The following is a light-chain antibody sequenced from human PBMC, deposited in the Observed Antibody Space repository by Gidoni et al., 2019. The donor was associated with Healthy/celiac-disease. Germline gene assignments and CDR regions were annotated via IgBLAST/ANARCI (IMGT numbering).Light chain of an antibody. Sequence: EIVMTQSPATLSVSPGERATLSCSASQSVSSNLAWYQQKPGQAPSLLIYGASTRATGIPARFSGSGYGTEFTLTISSLQSEDFAVYYCQQYNNWPQTFGPGTKVDIK. CDR3: QQYNNWPQT. CDR2: GAS. CDR1: QSVSSN. V-gene: IGKV3-15*01. J-gene: IGKJ3*01.